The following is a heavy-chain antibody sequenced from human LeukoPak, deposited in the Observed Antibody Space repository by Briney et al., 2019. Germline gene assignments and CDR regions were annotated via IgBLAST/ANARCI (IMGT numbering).Heavy chain of an antibody. J-gene: IGHJ4*02. Sequence: WGSLRLSCAASGFTFSSYGMHWVRQAPGKGLEWVAFIRYDGSNKYYADSVKGRFTISRDNSKNTLYLQMNSLRAEDTAVYYCAKPDRIAAAGTFDYWGQGTLVTVSS. CDR3: AKPDRIAAAGTFDY. V-gene: IGHV3-30*02. CDR2: IRYDGSNK. CDR1: GFTFSSYG. D-gene: IGHD6-13*01.